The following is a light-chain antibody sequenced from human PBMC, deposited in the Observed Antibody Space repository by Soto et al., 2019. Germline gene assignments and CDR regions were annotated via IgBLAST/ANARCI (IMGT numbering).Light chain of an antibody. Sequence: EIVFTQSPGTLSLSPGERATLSCRASQSVSSSYLAWYQQKPGQAPRLLIYGASSRATGVPARFSGSGYGTEFTLTISSLQSEDFAVYYCQQYHKWPLSFGGGTKVDIK. CDR1: QSVSSSY. V-gene: IGKV3-15*01. J-gene: IGKJ4*01. CDR3: QQYHKWPLS. CDR2: GAS.